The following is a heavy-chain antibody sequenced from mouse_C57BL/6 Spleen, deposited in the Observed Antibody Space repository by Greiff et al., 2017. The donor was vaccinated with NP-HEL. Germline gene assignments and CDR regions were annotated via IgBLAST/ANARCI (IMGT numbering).Heavy chain of an antibody. CDR1: GFSLTSYG. CDR2: IWSGGST. V-gene: IGHV2-2*01. CDR3: ARMGTTVVATYYYAMDY. Sequence: VKLQESGPGLVQPSQSLSITCTVSGFSLTSYGVHWVRQSPGKGLEWLGVIWSGGSTDYNAAFISRLSISKDNSKSQVFFKMNSLQADDTAIYYCARMGTTVVATYYYAMDYWGQGTSVTVSS. D-gene: IGHD1-1*01. J-gene: IGHJ4*01.